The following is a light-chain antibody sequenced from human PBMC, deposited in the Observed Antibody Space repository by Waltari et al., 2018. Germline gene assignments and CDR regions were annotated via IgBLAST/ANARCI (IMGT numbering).Light chain of an antibody. CDR2: GAC. J-gene: IGKJ4*01. V-gene: IGKV1-NL1*01. CDR1: QDISYS. CDR3: QQYYSNPLT. Sequence: TWRASQDISYSLSWYRQKPGKSSNVLLYGACRLESGVPTRCSGSGYATDYMLTISSLKSEEFVPFYCQQYYSNPLTVGGGTKVEIK.